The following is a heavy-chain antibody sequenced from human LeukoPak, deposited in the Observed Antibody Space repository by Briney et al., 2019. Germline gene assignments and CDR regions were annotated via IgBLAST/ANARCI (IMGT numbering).Heavy chain of an antibody. CDR2: IRGAEGGT. V-gene: IGHV3-23*01. J-gene: IGHJ4*02. Sequence: PGGSLRLSCAASGFTINTFTMNWVRQAPGKGLEWVSTIRGAEGGTYYADSVKGRFTISRDNFENTLYLQMNYLREEDTALYCCAKAFSSGWSPLDYGGQGALVTVSS. CDR1: GFTINTFT. D-gene: IGHD6-19*01. CDR3: AKAFSSGWSPLDY.